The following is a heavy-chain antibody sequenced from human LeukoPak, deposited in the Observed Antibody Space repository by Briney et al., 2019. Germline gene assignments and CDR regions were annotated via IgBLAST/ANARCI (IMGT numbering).Heavy chain of an antibody. D-gene: IGHD6-19*01. V-gene: IGHV4-59*08. CDR2: IYSTGST. CDR3: ARHPLYPGARAVSGTLFDY. CDR1: GGSINTYY. J-gene: IGHJ4*02. Sequence: PSETLSLTCTVSGGSINTYYWSWVRQPPGKGLEWIGYIYSTGSTDYNPSLKSRLTISVDTSKNHFSLKLSSVTAADTAVYYCARHPLYPGARAVSGTLFDYWGQGTLVTVSS.